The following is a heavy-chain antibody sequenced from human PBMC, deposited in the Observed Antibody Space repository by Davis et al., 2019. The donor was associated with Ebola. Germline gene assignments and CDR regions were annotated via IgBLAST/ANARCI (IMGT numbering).Heavy chain of an antibody. D-gene: IGHD1-26*01. CDR2: IKQDGSEK. J-gene: IGHJ4*02. CDR3: ARGRQWELGSYYFDY. Sequence: GESLKIPCAASGFTFSSYWMSWVRQAPGKGLEWVANIKQDGSEKYYVDSVKGRFTISRDNAKNSLYLQMNSLRAEDTAVYYCARGRQWELGSYYFDYWGQGTLVTVSS. CDR1: GFTFSSYW. V-gene: IGHV3-7*01.